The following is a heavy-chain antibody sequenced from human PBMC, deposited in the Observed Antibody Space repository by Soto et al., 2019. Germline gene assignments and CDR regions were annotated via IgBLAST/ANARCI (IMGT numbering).Heavy chain of an antibody. Sequence: QVHLVQSGAEVKKPGASVKVSCKGSGYGFTTYGITWVRQAPGQGLEWMAWISAHNGKPNYAQKLQGRVTVTRDTSTSTAYMELRSLRSDDTAVYYCVRGRYGDYWGQGALVTVSS. CDR1: GYGFTTYG. CDR2: ISAHNGKP. D-gene: IGHD1-1*01. CDR3: VRGRYGDY. J-gene: IGHJ4*02. V-gene: IGHV1-18*01.